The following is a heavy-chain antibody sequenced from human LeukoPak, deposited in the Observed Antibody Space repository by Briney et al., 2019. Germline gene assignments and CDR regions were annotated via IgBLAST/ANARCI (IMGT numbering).Heavy chain of an antibody. Sequence: GGSLRLSCTGSGFTFGDYAMSWVRQAPGKGLEWVAFIRSKAYGGTPEYAASVKGRFTISRDDSKNIAYVQMNSLRTEDTAVYYSTRTPSAAAPFDYWGQGSLVTVSS. CDR2: IRSKAYGGTP. J-gene: IGHJ4*02. V-gene: IGHV3-49*04. CDR3: TRTPSAAAPFDY. CDR1: GFTFGDYA. D-gene: IGHD2-2*01.